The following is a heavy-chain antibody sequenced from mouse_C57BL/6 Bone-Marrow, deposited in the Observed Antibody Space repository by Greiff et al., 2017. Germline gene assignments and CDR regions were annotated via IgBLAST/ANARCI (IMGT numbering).Heavy chain of an antibody. CDR1: GYTFTEYT. J-gene: IGHJ1*03. V-gene: IGHV1-62-2*01. CDR3: ARHEEPGYTNRDWYFDV. CDR2: FYPGSGSI. D-gene: IGHD1-2*01. Sequence: QVQLQQSGAELVKPGASVKLSCKASGYTFTEYTIHWVKQRSGQGLEWIGWFYPGSGSIKYNEKFKDKATLTADKSSSTVYMELSRLTSEDSAVYFCARHEEPGYTNRDWYFDVWGTGTTGTVSS.